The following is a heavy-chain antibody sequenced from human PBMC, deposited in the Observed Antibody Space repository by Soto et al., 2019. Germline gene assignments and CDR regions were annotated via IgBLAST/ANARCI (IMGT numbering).Heavy chain of an antibody. CDR2: IYYTGNT. CDR1: GASISGGDYY. CDR3: ARATYDSSTYYLDY. Sequence: PSETLSLTCTLSGASISGGDYYWTWIRQPPGKGLEWIGSIYYTGNTYYNPSLQSRAFISVDPSDNQFSLKLGSMTAADTAIYYCARATYDSSTYYLDYWGQGTLVTVS. V-gene: IGHV4-30-4*01. D-gene: IGHD3-22*01. J-gene: IGHJ4*02.